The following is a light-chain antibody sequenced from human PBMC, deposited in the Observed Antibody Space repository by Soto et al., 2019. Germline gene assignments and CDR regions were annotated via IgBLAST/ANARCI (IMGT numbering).Light chain of an antibody. V-gene: IGKV3-11*01. Sequence: EIVLTQSPGTLSLSPGETASLSYGASRSIISDFLAWYQQKGGQPPRLLIYDASKRATGIPARFSGSGSGTDFTLTISSLEPEDFAVYYCQQRSNWPPFTFGPGTKVDIK. J-gene: IGKJ3*01. CDR1: RSIISD. CDR3: QQRSNWPPFT. CDR2: DAS.